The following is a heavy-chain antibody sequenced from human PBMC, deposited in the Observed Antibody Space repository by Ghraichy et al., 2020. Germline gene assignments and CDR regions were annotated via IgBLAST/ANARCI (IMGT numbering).Heavy chain of an antibody. D-gene: IGHD3-3*01. J-gene: IGHJ4*02. Sequence: ASVKVSCKASGYTFTSYGISWVRQAPGQGLEWMGWISAYNGNTNYAQKLQGRVTMTTDTSTSTAYMELRSLRSDDTAVYYCARDGGPYYDFWSCQVYWGQGTLITVSS. CDR1: GYTFTSYG. CDR3: ARDGGPYYDFWSCQVY. CDR2: ISAYNGNT. V-gene: IGHV1-18*04.